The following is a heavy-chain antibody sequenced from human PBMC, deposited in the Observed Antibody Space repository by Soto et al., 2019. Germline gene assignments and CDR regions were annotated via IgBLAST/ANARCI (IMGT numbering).Heavy chain of an antibody. V-gene: IGHV3-23*01. CDR1: GFTFSSYA. J-gene: IGHJ4*02. D-gene: IGHD1-1*01. CDR3: AKGRGQNWNFDY. Sequence: EVQLLESGGGSLQPGGSLRLSCAASGFTFSSYAMHWVRRPPGKGLEWVSSISGSGGTAYYADSVKGRFSISRDSLVNTLYLQMNSLRAEDTAVYYCAKGRGQNWNFDYWGRGTLVTVSP. CDR2: ISGSGGTA.